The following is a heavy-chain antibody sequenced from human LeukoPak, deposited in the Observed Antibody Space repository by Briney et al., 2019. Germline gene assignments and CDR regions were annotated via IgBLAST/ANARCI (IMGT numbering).Heavy chain of an antibody. V-gene: IGHV3-23*01. CDR3: AKDLLRPLRLPDY. CDR2: ISGSGGKT. CDR1: GFTLSSYA. D-gene: IGHD1-14*01. Sequence: GGSLRLSCVASGFTLSSYAMSWVRQAPGKGLEWVSAISGSGGKTYYADSVKGRFRVSRDNSQSTVYLQMTSLRAEDTAVYYCAKDLLRPLRLPDYWGQGTLVTVSS. J-gene: IGHJ4*02.